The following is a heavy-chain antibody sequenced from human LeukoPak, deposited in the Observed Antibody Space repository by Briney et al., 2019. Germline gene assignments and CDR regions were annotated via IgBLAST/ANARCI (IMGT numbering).Heavy chain of an antibody. V-gene: IGHV1-2*02. CDR1: GYTFTVYY. Sequence: ASVKVSFKASGYTFTVYYMHWVRQAPGQGLEGMGWINPNSGGTNYAQKFQGRVTMTRDTSISTAYMELSRLRSDDTAVYYCARFYYDILTGYYYFDYWGQGTLVTVSS. D-gene: IGHD3-9*01. CDR2: INPNSGGT. J-gene: IGHJ4*02. CDR3: ARFYYDILTGYYYFDY.